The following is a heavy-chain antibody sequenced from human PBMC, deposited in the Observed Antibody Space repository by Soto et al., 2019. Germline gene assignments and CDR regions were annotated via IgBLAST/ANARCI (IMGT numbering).Heavy chain of an antibody. D-gene: IGHD3-10*01. CDR3: ARGRGDGYNQNWYFDL. J-gene: IGHJ2*01. CDR1: GGSFSGYY. V-gene: IGHV4-34*01. Sequence: QVHLQQWGAGLLKPSETLSLTCAVYGGSFSGYYWSWIRQPPGKGLEWIGDINNGGSSNYNPSLKSRGSMSVGTSNNQFSLKLTSVTAADTAVYYCARGRGDGYNQNWYFDLWGRGTLVTVSS. CDR2: INNGGSS.